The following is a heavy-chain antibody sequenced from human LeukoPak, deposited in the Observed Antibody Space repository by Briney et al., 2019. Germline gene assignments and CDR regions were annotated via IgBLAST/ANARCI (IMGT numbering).Heavy chain of an antibody. CDR1: GGSFSGYY. D-gene: IGHD6-13*01. CDR2: INHSGST. J-gene: IGHJ6*03. V-gene: IGHV4-34*01. Sequence: PSETLSLTCAVYGGSFSGYYWSWIRQPPGKGLEWIGEINHSGSTNYNPSLKSRVTISVDTSKNQFSLKLSSVTAADTAVYYCARGFSSSWPGPYYYYYYMDVWGKGTTVTVSS. CDR3: ARGFSSSWPGPYYYYYYMDV.